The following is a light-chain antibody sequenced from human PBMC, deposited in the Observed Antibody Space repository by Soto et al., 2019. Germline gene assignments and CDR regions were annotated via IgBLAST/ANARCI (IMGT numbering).Light chain of an antibody. CDR3: YQYNRYSMYT. CDR2: DAF. CDR1: QSISNW. Sequence: DIQMTQSPSTLSESVGDRVTITCRASQSISNWLAWYQQKPGKAPKLLIYDAFRLESGVPASFSGSGSGTAFTIAINSLQPYDFATYYCYQYNRYSMYTLGQETKLEI. J-gene: IGKJ2*01. V-gene: IGKV1-5*01.